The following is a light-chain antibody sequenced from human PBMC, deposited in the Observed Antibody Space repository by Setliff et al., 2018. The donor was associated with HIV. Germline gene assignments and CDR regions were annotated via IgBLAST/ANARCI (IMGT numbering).Light chain of an antibody. V-gene: IGLV2-14*03. Sequence: QSVLAQPASVSGSPGQSITLSCTGTSSDVGSYNFVSWYQQHPGRAPKLMIYDVTKRPSGVSDRFSGSKSGNAASLTISGLQTEDEADYFCASYRSPATYVFGIGTKVTVL. CDR3: ASYRSPATYV. CDR1: SSDVGSYNF. CDR2: DVT. J-gene: IGLJ1*01.